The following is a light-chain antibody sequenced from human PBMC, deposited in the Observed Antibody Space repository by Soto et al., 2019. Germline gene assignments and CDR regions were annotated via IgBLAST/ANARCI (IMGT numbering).Light chain of an antibody. CDR1: QSVSSSY. Sequence: MTQSPATLSVSPGESATLSCRASQSVSSSYLAWYQQKPGQAPRLLIYGASTRATGIPARFSGSGSGTEFTLTISSLQSEDFAVYYCQQYNNWPPTFGQGTKVDIK. CDR3: QQYNNWPPT. V-gene: IGKV3-15*01. CDR2: GAS. J-gene: IGKJ1*01.